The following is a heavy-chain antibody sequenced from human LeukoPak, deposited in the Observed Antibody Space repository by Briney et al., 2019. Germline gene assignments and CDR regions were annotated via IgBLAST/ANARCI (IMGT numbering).Heavy chain of an antibody. CDR2: INPNGGGT. Sequence: ASVKVSCKTSGYTFIGFYIHWVRQAPGQGLEWMGWINPNGGGTHYAQKFQGRVTMTRDTSVTTAYMELSSLTSDDTAVYYCARDQRQQLILGWFDPWGQGTLVTVSS. J-gene: IGHJ5*02. CDR1: GYTFIGFY. V-gene: IGHV1-2*02. D-gene: IGHD6-13*01. CDR3: ARDQRQQLILGWFDP.